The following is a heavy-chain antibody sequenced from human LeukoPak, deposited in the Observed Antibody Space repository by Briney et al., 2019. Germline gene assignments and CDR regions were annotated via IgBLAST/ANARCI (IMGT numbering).Heavy chain of an antibody. D-gene: IGHD3-10*01. V-gene: IGHV3-21*01. CDR3: AREYGEAFDY. J-gene: IGHJ4*02. CDR2: ISSGSTYI. CDR1: GFTFSSYS. Sequence: GGSLRLSCAASGFTFSSYSMNWVRQAPGKGLEWVSSISSGSTYIYYADSVKGRFTISRDNAKNSLYLQMNSLRAEDTAVYYCAREYGEAFDYWGQGTLVIVSS.